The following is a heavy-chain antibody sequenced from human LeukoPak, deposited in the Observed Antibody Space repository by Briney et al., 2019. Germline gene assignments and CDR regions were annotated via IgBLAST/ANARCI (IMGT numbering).Heavy chain of an antibody. CDR1: GFTFSDHY. Sequence: GGSLRLSCAASGFTFSDHYMSWIRQTPGKGLEWVSYIYNSASNTYYADSVKGRFTISRDNAKNVLYLQMNNLRVEDTAVYYCVRGHYGLDVWGQGTTVTVSS. J-gene: IGHJ6*02. CDR3: VRGHYGLDV. CDR2: IYNSASNT. V-gene: IGHV3-11*01.